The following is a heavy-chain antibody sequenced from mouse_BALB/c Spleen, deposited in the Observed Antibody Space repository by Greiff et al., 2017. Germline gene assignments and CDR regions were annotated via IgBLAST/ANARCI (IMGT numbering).Heavy chain of an antibody. V-gene: IGHV1-15*01. CDR3: TKGLKFAY. D-gene: IGHD2-4*01. CDR2: IDPETGGT. J-gene: IGHJ3*01. CDR1: GYTFTDYE. Sequence: QVQLQQSGAELVRPGASVTLSCKASGYTFTDYEMHWVKQTPVHGLEWIGAIDPETGGTAYNQKFKGKATLTADKSSSTAYMELRSLTSEDSAVYYCTKGLKFAYWGQGTLVTGSA.